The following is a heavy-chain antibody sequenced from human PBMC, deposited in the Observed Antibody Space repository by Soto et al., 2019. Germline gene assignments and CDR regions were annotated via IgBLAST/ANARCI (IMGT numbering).Heavy chain of an antibody. V-gene: IGHV3-23*01. Sequence: GGSLRLSCVVSVFPFGANAMSWVRQAPGKGLEWVSGLSNTGRRTYYADSVKGRFTISRDNSENTVYLQMNSLRVEDTAVYYCETEMGASRGPFDNWGQGTLVTVSS. CDR3: ETEMGASRGPFDN. J-gene: IGHJ4*02. CDR1: VFPFGANA. D-gene: IGHD3-10*01. CDR2: LSNTGRRT.